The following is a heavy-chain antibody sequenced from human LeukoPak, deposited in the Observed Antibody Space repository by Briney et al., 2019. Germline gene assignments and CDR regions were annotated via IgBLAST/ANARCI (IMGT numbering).Heavy chain of an antibody. J-gene: IGHJ1*01. CDR3: ARQLAAAAALALYPKYFQH. Sequence: SPSETLSLTCTVSGGSISSSSYYWGWIRQPPGKGLEWIGSIYYSGSTYYNPSLKSRVTISVDTSKNQFSLKLSSVTATDTAVYYCARQLAAAAALALYPKYFQHWGQGTLVTVSS. CDR2: IYYSGST. D-gene: IGHD6-13*01. CDR1: GGSISSSSYY. V-gene: IGHV4-39*01.